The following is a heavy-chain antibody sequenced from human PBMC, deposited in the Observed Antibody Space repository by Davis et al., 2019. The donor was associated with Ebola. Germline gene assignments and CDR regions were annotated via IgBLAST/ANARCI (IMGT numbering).Heavy chain of an antibody. CDR2: IWYDGSLQ. CDR3: ARDPAIGKPLSTFDV. Sequence: SPNPPCAAPCFSFNPNGMHWVRQPQGKGLEWLAVIWYDGSLQFLADSMKGRFTISRDNSRNTLLLQMNSLRVEDTAVYYCARDPAIGKPLSTFDVWGQGTTVTVAS. J-gene: IGHJ3*01. CDR1: CFSFNPNG. V-gene: IGHV3-33*01. D-gene: IGHD2-21*01.